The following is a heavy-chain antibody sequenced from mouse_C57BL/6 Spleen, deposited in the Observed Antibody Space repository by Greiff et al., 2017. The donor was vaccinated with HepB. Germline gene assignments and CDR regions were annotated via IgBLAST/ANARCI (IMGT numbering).Heavy chain of an antibody. Sequence: QVHVKQSGAELVRPGTSVKVSCKASGYAFTNYLIEWVKQRPGQGLEWIGVINPGSGGTNYNEKFKGKATLTADKSSSTAYMQLSSLTSEDSAVYFCARRTAQSYAMDYWGQGTSVTVSS. CDR2: INPGSGGT. D-gene: IGHD3-2*02. V-gene: IGHV1-54*01. CDR3: ARRTAQSYAMDY. J-gene: IGHJ4*01. CDR1: GYAFTNYL.